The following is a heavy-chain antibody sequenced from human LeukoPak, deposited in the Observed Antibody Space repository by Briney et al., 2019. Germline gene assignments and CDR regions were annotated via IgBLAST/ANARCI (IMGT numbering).Heavy chain of an antibody. V-gene: IGHV3-74*01. Sequence: GGSLRLSCAASGFTFSNSWMHWVRQAPGKGLVWVSRINRDGSTADYADSVKGRFTISRDNAKNTLYLQMNSLRAEDTAVYYCAKDLNWNYAVDPWGQGTLVTVSS. CDR2: INRDGSTA. J-gene: IGHJ5*02. D-gene: IGHD1-7*01. CDR3: AKDLNWNYAVDP. CDR1: GFTFSNSW.